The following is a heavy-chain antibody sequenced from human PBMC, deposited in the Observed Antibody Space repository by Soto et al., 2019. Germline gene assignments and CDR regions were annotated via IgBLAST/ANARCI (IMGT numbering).Heavy chain of an antibody. CDR3: ASGFGIGAYCSGRSYRVDY. CDR2: ISAYNGNT. D-gene: IGHD2-15*01. CDR1: GYTFTGFG. J-gene: IGHJ4*02. Sequence: ASVKVPWSAAGYTFTGFGIGWVRQTPGQGLEWMGWISAYNGNTNYAQKLQGRVTMTTDTSTSTAYMELRSLRSDDTDVYCCASGFGIGAYCSGRSYRVDYGVQGNRVTVSS. V-gene: IGHV1-18*01.